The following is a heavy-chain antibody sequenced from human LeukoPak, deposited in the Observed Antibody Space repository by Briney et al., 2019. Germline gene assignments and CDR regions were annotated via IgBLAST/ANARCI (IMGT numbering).Heavy chain of an antibody. CDR1: GGTFSSYA. CDR3: ARRLYYDSSEGYYGMDV. J-gene: IGHJ6*02. Sequence: SVNVSCKASGGTFSSYAISWVRQAPGQGLEWMGRIIPILGIANYAQKFQGRVTITADKSTSTAYMELSSLRSEDTAVYYCARRLYYDSSEGYYGMDVWGQGTTVTVSS. D-gene: IGHD3-22*01. V-gene: IGHV1-69*04. CDR2: IIPILGIA.